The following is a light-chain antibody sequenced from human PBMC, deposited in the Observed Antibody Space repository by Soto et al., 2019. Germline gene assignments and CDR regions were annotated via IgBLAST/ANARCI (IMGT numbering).Light chain of an antibody. Sequence: VLSQSPPALPLSPGERATLSCRASQSVSNYLAWYQQKPGQAPRLLIYDASSRATGVPARFSGSGSGTHFILTISSLQPEDFATYYCQHIHIIPITFGQGTRLEI. CDR2: DAS. CDR3: QHIHIIPIT. V-gene: IGKV3-11*01. J-gene: IGKJ5*01. CDR1: QSVSNY.